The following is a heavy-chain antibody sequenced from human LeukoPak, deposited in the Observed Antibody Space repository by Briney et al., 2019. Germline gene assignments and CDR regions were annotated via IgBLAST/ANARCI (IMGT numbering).Heavy chain of an antibody. Sequence: GRSLRLSCAASGFTFSSYGMHWVRQAPGKGLEWVAVIWYDGSNKYYADSVKGRFTISRDNSKNTLYLQMNSLRAEDTAVYYCARDQIVVVPAAIDYWAQGTLVTVSS. V-gene: IGHV3-33*01. D-gene: IGHD2-2*01. CDR2: IWYDGSNK. J-gene: IGHJ4*02. CDR1: GFTFSSYG. CDR3: ARDQIVVVPAAIDY.